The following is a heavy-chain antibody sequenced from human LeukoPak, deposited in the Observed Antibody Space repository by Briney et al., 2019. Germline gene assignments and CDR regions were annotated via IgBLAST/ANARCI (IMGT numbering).Heavy chain of an antibody. V-gene: IGHV3-21*01. CDR1: GFTFSSYE. CDR3: ARESEVYYLFDY. J-gene: IGHJ4*02. Sequence: PGGSLRLSCAASGFTFSSYEMNWVRQAPGKGLEWVSSISSSSSYIYYADSVKGRFTISRDNAKNSLYLQMNSLRAEDTAVYYCARESEVYYLFDYWGQGTLVTVSS. CDR2: ISSSSSYI. D-gene: IGHD1-26*01.